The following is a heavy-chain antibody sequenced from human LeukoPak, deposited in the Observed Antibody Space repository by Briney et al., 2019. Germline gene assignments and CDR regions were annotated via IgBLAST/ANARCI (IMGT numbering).Heavy chain of an antibody. V-gene: IGHV1-2*02. Sequence: ASVKVSCKASGYTFTGYYMHWVRQAPGHGLEWMGWINANSGGTDYAQKFQDRVTMTRDTSISTAYMELTRLRSDDTAVYYCARDGHGGNSFDYWGQGTLVTVSS. J-gene: IGHJ4*02. D-gene: IGHD4-23*01. CDR3: ARDGHGGNSFDY. CDR1: GYTFTGYY. CDR2: INANSGGT.